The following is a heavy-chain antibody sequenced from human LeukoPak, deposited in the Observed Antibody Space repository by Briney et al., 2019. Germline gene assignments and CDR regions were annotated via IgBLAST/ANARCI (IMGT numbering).Heavy chain of an antibody. CDR2: IWYDGSNK. CDR1: GFTFSSYG. Sequence: GGSLRLSCAASGFTFSSYGMHWVRQAPGKGLEWVAVIWYDGSNKYYADSVKGRFTISRDNSKNTLYLQMNSLRAEDTAVYYCAKDLVLWFGEEGYFDYWGQGTLVTVSS. J-gene: IGHJ4*02. V-gene: IGHV3-33*06. D-gene: IGHD3-10*01. CDR3: AKDLVLWFGEEGYFDY.